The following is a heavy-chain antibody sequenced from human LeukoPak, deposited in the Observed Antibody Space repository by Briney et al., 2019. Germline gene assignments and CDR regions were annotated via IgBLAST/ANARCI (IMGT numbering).Heavy chain of an antibody. CDR2: YYYSGNT. V-gene: IGHV4-59*01. J-gene: IGHJ5*02. D-gene: IGHD3-3*01. CDR1: GVSISSYY. Sequence: KPSETLSLTCTVSGVSISSYYWSWIRQPPGKGLEWIGYYYYSGNTNYNPSLKSRVTISVDTSKNQFSLKLSSVTAADTAVYYCARSHYDFWSGYRGGWFDPWGQGTLVTVSS. CDR3: ARSHYDFWSGYRGGWFDP.